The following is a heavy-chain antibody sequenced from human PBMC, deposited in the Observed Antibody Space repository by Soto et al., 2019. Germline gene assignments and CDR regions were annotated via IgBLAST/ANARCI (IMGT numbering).Heavy chain of an antibody. Sequence: LRLSCAASGFTFSSYATHWVRQAPGKGLEWVAVISYDGSNKYYADSVKGRFTISRDNSKNTLYLQMNSLRAEDTAVYYCARGGPIEAYFDYWGQGTLVTVSS. J-gene: IGHJ4*02. CDR1: GFTFSSYA. CDR3: ARGGPIEAYFDY. CDR2: ISYDGSNK. V-gene: IGHV3-30-3*01.